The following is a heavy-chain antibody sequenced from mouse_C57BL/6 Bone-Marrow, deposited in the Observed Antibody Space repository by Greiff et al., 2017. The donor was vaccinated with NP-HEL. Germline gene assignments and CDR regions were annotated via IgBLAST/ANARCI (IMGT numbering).Heavy chain of an antibody. CDR3: ARKGSYYYGSSLAWFAY. CDR2: INPNNGGT. D-gene: IGHD1-1*01. J-gene: IGHJ3*01. V-gene: IGHV1-22*01. CDR1: GYTFTDYN. Sequence: EVQLVESGPELVKPGASVKMSCKASGYTFTDYNMHWVKQSHGKSLEWIGYINPNNGGTSYNQKFKGKATLTVNKSSSTAYMELRSLTSEDSAVYYCARKGSYYYGSSLAWFAYWGQGTLVTVSA.